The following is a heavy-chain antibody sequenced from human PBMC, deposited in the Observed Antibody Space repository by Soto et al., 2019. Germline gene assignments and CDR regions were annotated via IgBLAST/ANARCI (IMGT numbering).Heavy chain of an antibody. CDR1: GGSFSGYY. CDR2: INHSGST. CDR3: ARGRVQLWLRYYYGMDV. D-gene: IGHD5-18*01. V-gene: IGHV4-34*01. Sequence: PETLSLTCAVYGGSFSGYYWSWIRQPPGKGLEWIGEINHSGSTNYNPSLKSRVTISVDTSKNQFSLKLSSVTAADTAVYYCARGRVQLWLRYYYGMDVWGQGNTVT. J-gene: IGHJ6*02.